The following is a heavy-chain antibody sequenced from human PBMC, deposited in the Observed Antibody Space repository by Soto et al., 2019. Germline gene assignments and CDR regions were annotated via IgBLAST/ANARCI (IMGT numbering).Heavy chain of an antibody. CDR3: ATSIAAHLGYYGMDV. V-gene: IGHV3-21*01. D-gene: IGHD6-6*01. CDR1: GFTFRSYS. Sequence: GGSLRLSCAASGFTFRSYSLNWVRQAPGKGLQWVSSISGTSNDIYYADSVKGRFIISRDNARDSLYLQMYSLSAEDTAIYFCATSIAAHLGYYGMDVWGQGTTVTVSS. J-gene: IGHJ6*02. CDR2: ISGTSNDI.